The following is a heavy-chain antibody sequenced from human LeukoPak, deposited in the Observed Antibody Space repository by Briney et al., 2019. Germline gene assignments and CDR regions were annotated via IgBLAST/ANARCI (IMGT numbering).Heavy chain of an antibody. J-gene: IGHJ4*02. Sequence: GGSLRLSCAASGFTFSSYAMHWVRQAPGKGLEWVAVISYDGSNKYYADSVKGRFTISRDNSKNTLYLQMNSLRAEDTAVYYCARVSGGYSGSGSYYNPFDYWGQGTLVTVSS. V-gene: IGHV3-30-3*01. CDR2: ISYDGSNK. D-gene: IGHD3-10*01. CDR1: GFTFSSYA. CDR3: ARVSGGYSGSGSYYNPFDY.